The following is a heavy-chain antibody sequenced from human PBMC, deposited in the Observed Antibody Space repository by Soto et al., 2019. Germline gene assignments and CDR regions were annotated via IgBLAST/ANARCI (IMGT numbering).Heavy chain of an antibody. Sequence: SVKVSCKASGGTFSSYAISWVRQAPGQGLEWMGGIIPIFGTANYAQKFQGRVTITADESTSTAYMELSCLRSEDTAVYYCARVNFSYYDSSGYYYGGDYWGQGTLVTVSS. J-gene: IGHJ4*02. D-gene: IGHD3-22*01. CDR2: IIPIFGTA. CDR1: GGTFSSYA. V-gene: IGHV1-69*13. CDR3: ARVNFSYYDSSGYYYGGDY.